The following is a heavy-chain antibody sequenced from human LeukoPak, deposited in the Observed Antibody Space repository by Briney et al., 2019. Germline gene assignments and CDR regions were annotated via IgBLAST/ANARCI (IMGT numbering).Heavy chain of an antibody. CDR3: ARELRFLEWLSYFDY. D-gene: IGHD3-3*01. CDR1: GFTFSDYY. V-gene: IGHV3-11*01. J-gene: IGHJ4*02. CDR2: ISSSGSTI. Sequence: GGSLRLSCAASGFTFSDYYMSWIRQAPGKGLEWVSYISSSGSTIYYADSVKGRFTISRDNAKNSLYLQMNSLSAEDTAVYYCARELRFLEWLSYFDYWGQGTLVTVSS.